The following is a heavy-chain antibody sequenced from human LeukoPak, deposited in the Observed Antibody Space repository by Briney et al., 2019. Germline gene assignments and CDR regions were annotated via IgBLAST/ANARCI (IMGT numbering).Heavy chain of an antibody. D-gene: IGHD6-6*01. V-gene: IGHV3-66*02. J-gene: IGHJ4*02. Sequence: PGGSLRLSCAASGFTVSSNYMRSVRQAPGKGLEWVSVIYSGGSTYYADYVKGRFTISRDNSKNTLYLQMNSLRAEDTAVYYCARVKGQLGPHFDCWGQGTLVTVSS. CDR2: IYSGGST. CDR1: GFTVSSNY. CDR3: ARVKGQLGPHFDC.